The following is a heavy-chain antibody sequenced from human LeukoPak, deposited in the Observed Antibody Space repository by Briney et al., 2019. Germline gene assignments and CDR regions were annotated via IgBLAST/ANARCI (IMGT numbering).Heavy chain of an antibody. J-gene: IGHJ4*02. D-gene: IGHD4-17*01. CDR3: ASPAWGGDYPKPLNY. CDR1: GGSFSVYY. V-gene: IGHV4-34*01. CDR2: SNHSGST. Sequence: SETLSLTCAVYGGSFSVYYWSWIRQPPAKGLEWIGESNHSGSTNYNPSLKSRVTISVDTSKNQFSLKLSSVTAADTAVYYCASPAWGGDYPKPLNYWGQGTLVTVSS.